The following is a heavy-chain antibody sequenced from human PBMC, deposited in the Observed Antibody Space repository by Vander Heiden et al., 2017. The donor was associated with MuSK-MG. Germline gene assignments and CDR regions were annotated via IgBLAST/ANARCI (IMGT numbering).Heavy chain of an antibody. J-gene: IGHJ3*01. CDR3: ARWGQLDDAFDV. Sequence: EVQLVESGGGLVQPGGSLRLSCRASGFSFSTYSMNWVRQAPGKGLEWIAYLRSSPATIYYADSVKGRFTISRDNAKNSLYLQMNSLRAEDTAVYYCARWGQLDDAFDVWGQGTLVTVSS. V-gene: IGHV3-48*01. CDR2: LRSSPATI. D-gene: IGHD6-6*01. CDR1: GFSFSTYS.